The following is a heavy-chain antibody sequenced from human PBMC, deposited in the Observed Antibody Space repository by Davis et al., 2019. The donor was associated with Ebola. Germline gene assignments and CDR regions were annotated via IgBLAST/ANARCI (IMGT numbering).Heavy chain of an antibody. CDR3: ARDYYDSSGYLYYFDY. D-gene: IGHD3-22*01. CDR1: GGSISSSNW. J-gene: IGHJ4*02. CDR2: IYHSGST. V-gene: IGHV4-4*02. Sequence: GSLRLSCAVSGGSISSSNWWSWVRQPPGKGLEWIGEIYHSGSTNYNPSLKSRVTMSVDKSKNQFSLKLSSVTAADTAVYYCARDYYDSSGYLYYFDYWGQGTLVTVSS.